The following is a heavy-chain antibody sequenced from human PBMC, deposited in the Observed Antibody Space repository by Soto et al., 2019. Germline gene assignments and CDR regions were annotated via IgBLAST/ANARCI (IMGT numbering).Heavy chain of an antibody. CDR1: GGSISSSSYY. J-gene: IGHJ6*02. CDR2: IYYSGST. Sequence: QLQLQESGPGLVKPSETLSLTCTVSGGSISSSSYYWGWIRQPPGKGLEWIGSIYYSGSTYYNPSLKSRVTISVDTSKNQFSLKLSSVTAADTAVYYCARLGPYSRTLLTYYYYGMDVWGQGTTVTVSS. CDR3: ARLGPYSRTLLTYYYYGMDV. D-gene: IGHD6-13*01. V-gene: IGHV4-39*01.